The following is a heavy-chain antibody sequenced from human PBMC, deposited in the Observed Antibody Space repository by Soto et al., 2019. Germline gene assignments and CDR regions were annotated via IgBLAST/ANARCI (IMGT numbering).Heavy chain of an antibody. Sequence: ASVKVSCKASGGTFSSYAISWVRQAPGQGLEWMGGIIPIFGTANYAQKFQGRVTITADESTSTAYMELSSLRSEDTAVYYCASTFYGDYDAYWGQGTLVTVSS. CDR2: IIPIFGTA. D-gene: IGHD4-17*01. CDR1: GGTFSSYA. V-gene: IGHV1-69*13. J-gene: IGHJ4*02. CDR3: ASTFYGDYDAY.